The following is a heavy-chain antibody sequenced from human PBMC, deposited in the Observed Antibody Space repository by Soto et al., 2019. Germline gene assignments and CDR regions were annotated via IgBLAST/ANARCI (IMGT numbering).Heavy chain of an antibody. CDR3: AHRPIVGAAI. V-gene: IGHV4-4*02. J-gene: IGHJ4*02. CDR1: GGSMSNSNW. Sequence: QVQLQESGPGLVKPSGTLSLTCAVSGGSMSNSNWWTWVRQPPGKGLDWIGEIFHSGSTNYNSSLMGRVTISVNTANTQFSLKLSSVTAAATAVYYCAHRPIVGAAIWGQGTLVTVSS. CDR2: IFHSGST. D-gene: IGHD1-26*01.